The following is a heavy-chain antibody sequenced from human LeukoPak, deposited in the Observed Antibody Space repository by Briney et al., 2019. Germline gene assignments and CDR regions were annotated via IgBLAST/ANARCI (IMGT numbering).Heavy chain of an antibody. Sequence: GGSLRLSCEASGFTFTNAWMSWVRQAPGEGLEWVGRIRRKTDGGTADYAAPVMGRFTISRDDSNHPLYPQMNSLKTEHTAVYYCISGFCSSASRYAWGRGTLVIVSS. CDR1: GFTFTNAW. V-gene: IGHV3-15*01. CDR3: ISGFCSSASRYA. CDR2: IRRKTDGGTA. J-gene: IGHJ4*02. D-gene: IGHD2-2*01.